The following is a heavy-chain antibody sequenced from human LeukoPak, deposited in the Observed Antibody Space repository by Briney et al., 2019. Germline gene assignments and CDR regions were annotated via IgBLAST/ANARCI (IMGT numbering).Heavy chain of an antibody. CDR2: ISYEGSNK. D-gene: IGHD6-19*01. CDR1: GFTFSSYA. Sequence: PGRSLRLSCAASGFTFSSYAMHWVRQAPGKGLEGVSVISYEGSNKYYADSVKGRFTIPRDNSKNTLYLQMNSERAEDTAVYYCARARIAVAGYFDYWGQGTLVTVSS. V-gene: IGHV3-30*04. CDR3: ARARIAVAGYFDY. J-gene: IGHJ4*02.